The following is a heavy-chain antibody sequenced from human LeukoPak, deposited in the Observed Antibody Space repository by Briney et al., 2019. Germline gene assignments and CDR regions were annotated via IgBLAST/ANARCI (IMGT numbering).Heavy chain of an antibody. V-gene: IGHV3-74*03. CDR3: ARELQSGIYRDDC. D-gene: IGHD1-26*01. CDR1: GFTFSRHW. Sequence: GGSLRLSCAASGFTFSRHWMHWVRQAPGKGLVWVSRINTDGSTTTYADSVKGRFNISRDNAKNTLYLQMNSLGVEDTAVYYCARELQSGIYRDDCWGQGTLVTVSS. J-gene: IGHJ4*02. CDR2: INTDGSTT.